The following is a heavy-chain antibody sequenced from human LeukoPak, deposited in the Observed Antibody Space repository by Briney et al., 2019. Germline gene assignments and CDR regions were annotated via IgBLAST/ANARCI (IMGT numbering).Heavy chain of an antibody. CDR3: AKEISYYGSGSYFDY. V-gene: IGHV3-48*03. J-gene: IGHJ4*02. CDR1: GFTFSSYE. Sequence: GGSLRLSCAASGFTFSSYEMNWVRQAPGKGLEWVSYISSSGSTIYYADSVKGRFTISRDNAKNSLYLQMNSLRAEDTAVYYCAKEISYYGSGSYFDYWGQGTLVTVSS. CDR2: ISSSGSTI. D-gene: IGHD3-10*01.